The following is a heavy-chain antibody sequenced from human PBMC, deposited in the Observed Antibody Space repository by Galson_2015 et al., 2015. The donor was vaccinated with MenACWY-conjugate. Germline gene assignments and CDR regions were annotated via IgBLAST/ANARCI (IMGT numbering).Heavy chain of an antibody. CDR3: ARESGDSSGHPYS. V-gene: IGHV3-53*01. D-gene: IGHD3-22*01. J-gene: IGHJ5*02. CDR1: GFSVSSEY. Sequence: SLRLSCAASGFSVSSEYMSWVRQAPGKGLEWVSIIYRDGKTFYADSVQGRFIISRDNFKNTLYLQMNSLTAEDTAVYYCARESGDSSGHPYSWGQGTLVTVSS. CDR2: IYRDGKT.